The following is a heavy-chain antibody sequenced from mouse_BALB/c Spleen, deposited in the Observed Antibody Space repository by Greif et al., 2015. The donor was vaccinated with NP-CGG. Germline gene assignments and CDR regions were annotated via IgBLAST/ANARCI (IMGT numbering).Heavy chain of an antibody. CDR3: ARSYYRNDGYYYAMDY. V-gene: IGHV1S34*01. CDR1: GYSFTGYY. CDR2: ISCYNGAT. J-gene: IGHJ4*01. D-gene: IGHD2-14*01. Sequence: LVKTGASVKISCKASGYSFTGYYMHWVKQSHGKSLEWIGYISCYNGATSYNQKFKGKATFTVDTSSSTANMQFNSMTSEDCAVYYCARSYYRNDGYYYAMDYWGQGTSVTVSS.